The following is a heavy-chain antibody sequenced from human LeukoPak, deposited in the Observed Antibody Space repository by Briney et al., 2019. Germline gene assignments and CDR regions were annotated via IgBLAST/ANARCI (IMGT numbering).Heavy chain of an antibody. Sequence: GGSLRLSCATYGFTFTSYSMNWVRQAPGKGMEWVSSIGPSGGSIFYADSLKGGITISRDNAKNSLYLQMNSLRAEDAAVYYCARVTSGWSSNWFDPWGQGTLVTVSS. CDR2: IGPSGGSI. CDR3: ARVTSGWSSNWFDP. V-gene: IGHV3-21*04. D-gene: IGHD6-19*01. CDR1: GFTFTSYS. J-gene: IGHJ5*02.